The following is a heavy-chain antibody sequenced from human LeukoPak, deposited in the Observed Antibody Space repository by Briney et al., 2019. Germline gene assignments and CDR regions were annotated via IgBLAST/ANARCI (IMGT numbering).Heavy chain of an antibody. J-gene: IGHJ3*02. V-gene: IGHV3-23*01. CDR3: ATNAGPGPDDAFDI. CDR2: ISGSGGST. CDR1: GFTFSSYA. Sequence: GGSLRLSCAASGFTFSSYAMSWVRQAPGKGLDWVSTISGSGGSTYYADSVKGRFTISRDNSKNTLYLQMNSLGAEDTAVYYCATNAGPGPDDAFDIWGQGTMVTVSS.